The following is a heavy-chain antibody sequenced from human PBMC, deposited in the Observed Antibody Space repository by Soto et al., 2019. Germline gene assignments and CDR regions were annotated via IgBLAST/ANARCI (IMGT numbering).Heavy chain of an antibody. Sequence: QITLKESGPTLVKPTQTLTLTCTLSGFSHSTSGVAVGWIRQPPGQALEWLGHIYWNEDKYYSTSLKSRLSLSKENYKNQVVHTMTNVDPLDTGTYYCARLLSAALFSYDLWGKGTLVTVSS. CDR2: IYWNEDK. V-gene: IGHV2-5*01. CDR1: GFSHSTSGVA. D-gene: IGHD1-26*01. CDR3: ARLLSAALFSYDL. J-gene: IGHJ5*02.